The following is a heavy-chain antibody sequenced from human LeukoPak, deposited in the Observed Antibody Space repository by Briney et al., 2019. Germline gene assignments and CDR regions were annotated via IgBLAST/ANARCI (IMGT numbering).Heavy chain of an antibody. CDR2: TSTSGGSA. CDR1: GFTFSNNA. J-gene: IGHJ4*02. V-gene: IGHV3-23*01. D-gene: IGHD1-26*01. CDR3: ARYSGSYYYPPAWDL. Sequence: PGGSLRLSCAASGFTFSNNAMSWVRQAPGKGLEWVSATSTSGGSAYYADSVKGRFTISRDNSKNTLYLQMDSLRADVTAVYYCARYSGSYYYPPAWDLWGQGTLVTVSS.